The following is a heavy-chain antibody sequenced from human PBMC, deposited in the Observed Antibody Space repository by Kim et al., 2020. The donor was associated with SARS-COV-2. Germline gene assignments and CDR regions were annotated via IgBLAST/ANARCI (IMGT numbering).Heavy chain of an antibody. J-gene: IGHJ4*02. Sequence: LSLTCAASGFTFGTYGMSWVRQAPGKGLEWISAMSGGGDSTHYVDSVRGRFTISRDNSKNTLYLQMNSLRAEDTAMYYCASDSSRWFGILLNYFDSRGQGTLVTVSS. CDR1: GFTFGTYG. D-gene: IGHD3-10*01. CDR3: ASDSSRWFGILLNYFDS. V-gene: IGHV3-23*01. CDR2: MSGGGDST.